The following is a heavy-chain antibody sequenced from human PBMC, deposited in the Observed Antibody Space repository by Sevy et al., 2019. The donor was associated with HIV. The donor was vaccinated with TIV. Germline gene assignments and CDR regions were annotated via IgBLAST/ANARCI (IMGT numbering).Heavy chain of an antibody. CDR1: GFIFSSYG. D-gene: IGHD1-26*01. CDR2: ISYDVSSK. J-gene: IGHJ4*02. V-gene: IGHV3-30*18. Sequence: GGSLRLSCAASGFIFSSYGMHWVRQAPGKGLEWVTIISYDVSSKYYSDSVKGRFTISRDNSENILYLQMNSLRTDDTAVYYCVKGGVTWELLDYWGQGTLVTVSS. CDR3: VKGGVTWELLDY.